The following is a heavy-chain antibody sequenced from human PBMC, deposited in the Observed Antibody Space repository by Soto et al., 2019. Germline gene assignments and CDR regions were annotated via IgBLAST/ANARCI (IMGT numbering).Heavy chain of an antibody. CDR3: ARGLCSGGSCYAQHYYYGMDV. J-gene: IGHJ6*02. V-gene: IGHV1-8*01. CDR1: GYTFTSYD. D-gene: IGHD2-15*01. CDR2: MNPNSGNT. Sequence: QVQLVQSGAEVKKPGASVKVSCKASGYTFTSYDINWVRQATGQGLEWMGWMNPNSGNTGYAQKFPGRVTMTRNTCTSTAYMELSSLRSEDTSVYYCARGLCSGGSCYAQHYYYGMDVWGQGTTVTVAS.